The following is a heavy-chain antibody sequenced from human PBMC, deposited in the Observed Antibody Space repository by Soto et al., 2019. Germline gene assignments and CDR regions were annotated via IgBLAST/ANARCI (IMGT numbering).Heavy chain of an antibody. CDR3: VRHAQWILRAD. CDR2: IYASENT. CDR1: GGSVSSNSYS. V-gene: IGHV4-39*01. J-gene: IGHJ1*01. Sequence: SETLSLTCTVSGGSVSSNSYSWGWIRQSPGKGLEWIATIYASENTYYNPSLLSRVTISVDTSKNEFSLRLTSVTAADTAVYYCVRHAQWILRADWGQGSLVTVSS. D-gene: IGHD5-18*01.